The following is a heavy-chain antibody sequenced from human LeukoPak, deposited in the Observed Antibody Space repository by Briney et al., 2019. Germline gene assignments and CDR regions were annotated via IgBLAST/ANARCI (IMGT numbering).Heavy chain of an antibody. V-gene: IGHV4-31*03. CDR2: IYYSGST. CDR3: ARVKGAYNWFDP. J-gene: IGHJ5*02. Sequence: SETLSLTCTVSAGSISSGGYYWSWIRQHPGKGLEWIGYIYYSGSTYYNPSLKSRVTISVDTSKNQFSLKLSSVTAADTAVYYCARVKGAYNWFDPWGQGTLVTVSS. CDR1: AGSISSGGYY. D-gene: IGHD3-16*01.